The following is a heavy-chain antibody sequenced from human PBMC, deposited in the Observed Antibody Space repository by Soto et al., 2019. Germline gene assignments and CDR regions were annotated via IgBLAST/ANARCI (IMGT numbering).Heavy chain of an antibody. D-gene: IGHD3-22*01. V-gene: IGHV3-53*01. CDR3: AREDYYDSSGYYGY. Sequence: GGSLRLSCAASGFTVSSNYMSWVRQAPGKGLEWVSVIYSGGSTYYADSVKGRFTVSRDNSKNTLYLQMNSLRAEDTAVYYCAREDYYDSSGYYGYWGQGTLVTVSS. CDR2: IYSGGST. J-gene: IGHJ4*02. CDR1: GFTVSSNY.